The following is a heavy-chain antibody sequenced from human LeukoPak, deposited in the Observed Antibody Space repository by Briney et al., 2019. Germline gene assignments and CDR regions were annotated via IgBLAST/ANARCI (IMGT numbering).Heavy chain of an antibody. CDR3: ARRDLVFAY. J-gene: IGHJ4*02. Sequence: SETLSLTRTVSGDSISGSYWSWIRQPPGKGLEWLGYIYTSGTTNYNPSLKSRVTISVDTSKNQFSLKLSSVTAADTAVYYCARRDLVFAYWAQGTLVTVSS. CDR2: IYTSGTT. V-gene: IGHV4-4*09. D-gene: IGHD1-26*01. CDR1: GDSISGSY.